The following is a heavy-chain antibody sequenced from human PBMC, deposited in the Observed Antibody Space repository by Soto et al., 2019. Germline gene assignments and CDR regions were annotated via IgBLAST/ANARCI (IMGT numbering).Heavy chain of an antibody. V-gene: IGHV3-21*01. CDR1: GFTCSSYS. Sequence: GVSLRLSCAASGFTCSSYSMNWVRQAPGKGLEWVSSISSSSSYIYYADSVKGRFTISRDNAKNSLYLQMNSLRAEDTAVYYCARDRSEAFDYWGQGTLVTVSS. CDR3: ARDRSEAFDY. CDR2: ISSSSSYI. J-gene: IGHJ4*02.